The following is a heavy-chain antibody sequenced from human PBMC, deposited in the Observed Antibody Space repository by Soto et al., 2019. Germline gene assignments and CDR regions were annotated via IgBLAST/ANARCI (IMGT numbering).Heavy chain of an antibody. CDR2: IYYSGST. J-gene: IGHJ3*02. CDR1: GGSISSSSYY. Sequence: QLQLQESGPGLVKPSETLSLTCTVSGGSISSSSYYWGWIRQPPGKGLEWIGSIYYSGSTYYNPSLKSRVTISVDTSKNQFSLKLSSVTAADTAVYYCARRTRRVAGRAFDIWGQGTMVTVSS. V-gene: IGHV4-39*01. D-gene: IGHD6-19*01. CDR3: ARRTRRVAGRAFDI.